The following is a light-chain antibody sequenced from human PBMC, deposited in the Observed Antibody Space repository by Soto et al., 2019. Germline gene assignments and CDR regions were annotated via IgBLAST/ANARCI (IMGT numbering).Light chain of an antibody. CDR2: DTN. Sequence: QAVVTQEPSLTVSPRGTVTLTCGSSAGAVTSGHYPYWFQQKPGQAPRTLIYDTNNKHSWTPARFSGSLLGGKAALTLSGAQPEDEAEYYCLLSYGGARVFGGGTKLTVL. J-gene: IGLJ3*02. V-gene: IGLV7-46*01. CDR3: LLSYGGARV. CDR1: AGAVTSGHY.